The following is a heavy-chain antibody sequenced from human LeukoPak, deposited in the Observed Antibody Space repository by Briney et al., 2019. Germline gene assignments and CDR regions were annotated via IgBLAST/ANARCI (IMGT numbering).Heavy chain of an antibody. J-gene: IGHJ4*02. Sequence: GGSLRLSCAASGFTFSSYGMHWVRQAPGKGLEWVAVISYDGSNKYYADSVKGRFPISRDNSKNTLYLQMNSLRAEDTAVYYCAKGGPGDALYGITFGGVIVKGGPLAYWGQGTLVTVSS. V-gene: IGHV3-30*18. CDR1: GFTFSSYG. CDR3: AKGGPGDALYGITFGGVIVKGGPLAY. D-gene: IGHD3-16*02. CDR2: ISYDGSNK.